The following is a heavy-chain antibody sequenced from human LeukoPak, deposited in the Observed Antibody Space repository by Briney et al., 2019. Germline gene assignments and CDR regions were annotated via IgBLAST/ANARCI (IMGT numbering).Heavy chain of an antibody. Sequence: GVSLRLSCAASGFTFSGSAIHWVRQASGKGLEWVGRISSKANSYATADAASVKGRFTSSRDDSKNNAYLQMSSLKTEELVVYYCTTYNGASYFDYWGQGTLVTVSS. CDR2: ISSKANSYAT. J-gene: IGHJ4*01. CDR3: TTYNGASYFDY. CDR1: GFTFSGSA. V-gene: IGHV3-73*01. D-gene: IGHD2-8*01.